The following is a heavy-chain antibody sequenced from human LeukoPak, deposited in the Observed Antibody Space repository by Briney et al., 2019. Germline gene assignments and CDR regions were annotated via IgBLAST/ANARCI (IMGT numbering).Heavy chain of an antibody. V-gene: IGHV4-4*09. CDR3: VRHPARGVPFAY. Sequence: SETLSLTCTVSGGSITGYYWNWIRQPPGKGLEGIGDIYTSGSTNYNPSLESRDTISVDTSQNQFSLKLRSVPAADTAVYYCVRHPARGVPFAYWGQGTLVTVSS. CDR1: GGSITGYY. D-gene: IGHD2-2*01. J-gene: IGHJ4*02. CDR2: IYTSGST.